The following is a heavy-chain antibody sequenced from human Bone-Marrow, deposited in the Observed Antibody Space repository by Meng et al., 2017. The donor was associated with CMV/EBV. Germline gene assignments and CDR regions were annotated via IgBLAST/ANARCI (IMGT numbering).Heavy chain of an antibody. Sequence: ASVKVSCKASGYTFTSYGISWVRQAPGQGLEWMGWISAYNGNTNYAQKLQGRVTMTTDTSTSTVYMELSSLRSEDTAVYYCARDLYDILTGYYTTRGWFDPWGQGTLVTVSS. D-gene: IGHD3-9*01. J-gene: IGHJ5*02. CDR2: ISAYNGNT. CDR1: GYTFTSYG. CDR3: ARDLYDILTGYYTTRGWFDP. V-gene: IGHV1-18*01.